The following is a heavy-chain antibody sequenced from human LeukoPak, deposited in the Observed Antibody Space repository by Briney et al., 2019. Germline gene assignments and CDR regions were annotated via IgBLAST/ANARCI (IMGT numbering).Heavy chain of an antibody. Sequence: ASVKVSCKASGYTFTSHVLHWVRQAPGQGLEWMGWISGYNGNTNYAQKFQGRVTMTTDTSTTTANMELRSLTSDDTAVYYCARDIVSAMAVYDAFDVWGQGTMVTVSS. D-gene: IGHD5/OR15-5a*01. CDR2: ISGYNGNT. J-gene: IGHJ3*01. CDR1: GYTFTSHV. V-gene: IGHV1-18*01. CDR3: ARDIVSAMAVYDAFDV.